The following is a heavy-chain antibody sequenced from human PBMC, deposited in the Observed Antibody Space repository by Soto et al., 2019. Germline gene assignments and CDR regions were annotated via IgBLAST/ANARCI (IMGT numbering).Heavy chain of an antibody. V-gene: IGHV2-5*02. CDR3: VQSRCGGDCLQSYSSHSYYGLDV. CDR2: IYWDDDK. CDR1: GLSLSTTGVG. J-gene: IGHJ6*02. D-gene: IGHD2-21*02. Sequence: QITLKESGPTLVKPTQTLTLTCTFSGLSLSTTGVGVGWIRQPPGKALEWLALIYWDDDKRYSPSLKSRLTITQDTAKTPGALTMTHMGPVDTATYYCVQSRCGGDCLQSYSSHSYYGLDVWGQGTTVTVSS.